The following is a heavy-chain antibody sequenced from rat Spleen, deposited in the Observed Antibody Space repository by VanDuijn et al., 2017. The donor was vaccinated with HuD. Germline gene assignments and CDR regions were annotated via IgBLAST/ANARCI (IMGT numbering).Heavy chain of an antibody. CDR1: GFNFNDYW. J-gene: IGHJ2*01. CDR2: INKDSNTI. Sequence: EVKLVESGGGLVQPGRSLKLSCAVSGFNFNDYWMGWVRQAPGKGLEWIGEINKDSNTIKYIPSLKDKFTISRDNAQDTLYLQKSKLGSEETAIYYCVRGPNYGGYADYFDYWGQGVMVTVSS. CDR3: VRGPNYGGYADYFDY. V-gene: IGHV4-2*01. D-gene: IGHD1-11*01.